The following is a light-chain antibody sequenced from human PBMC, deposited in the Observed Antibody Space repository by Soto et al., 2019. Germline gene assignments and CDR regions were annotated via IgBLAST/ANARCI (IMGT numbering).Light chain of an antibody. CDR1: SSDVGGYNY. J-gene: IGLJ2*01. CDR2: DVS. CDR3: SSYTRSSTLVV. V-gene: IGLV2-14*01. Sequence: QSALTQPASVSGSPGQSITISCTGTSSDVGGYNYVSWYQQHPGKAPKLMIYDVSNRPSGVSNRFSGSNSGNTASLTISGLPAEDESDYYCSSYTRSSTLVVFRGGTKLTVL.